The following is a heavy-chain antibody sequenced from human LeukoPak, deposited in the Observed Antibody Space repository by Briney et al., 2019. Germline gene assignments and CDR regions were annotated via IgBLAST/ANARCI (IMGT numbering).Heavy chain of an antibody. V-gene: IGHV3-21*01. CDR1: GFTFSSYS. Sequence: PGGSLRLSCAASGFTFSSYSMNWVRQAPGKGLEWVSSISSTSNYIYYADSVKGRFTISRDNAKTSLYLQMNSLRAEDTAVYYCARTDRYNYGYSQSGHFDYWGQGILVTVSS. J-gene: IGHJ4*02. CDR2: ISSTSNYI. CDR3: ARTDRYNYGYSQSGHFDY. D-gene: IGHD5-18*01.